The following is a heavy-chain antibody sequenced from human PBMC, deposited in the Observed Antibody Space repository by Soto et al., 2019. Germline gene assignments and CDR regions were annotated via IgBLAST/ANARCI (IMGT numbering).Heavy chain of an antibody. D-gene: IGHD3-22*01. CDR3: APHYPDSSGYFDH. Sequence: ASEKVSCKASGYIFTGNYMHWVRQAPGQGLEYMGWINPNNGATNYAQNFQGRVTMTWDTSISTAYMEVRRLRSDDTAVYYCAPHYPDSSGYFDHWGQGTLVTVSS. J-gene: IGHJ4*02. V-gene: IGHV1-2*02. CDR1: GYIFTGNY. CDR2: INPNNGAT.